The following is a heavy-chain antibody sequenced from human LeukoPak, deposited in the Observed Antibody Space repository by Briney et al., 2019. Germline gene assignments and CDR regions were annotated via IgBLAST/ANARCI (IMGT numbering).Heavy chain of an antibody. CDR3: AKDVYSSSWLDY. Sequence: PGGSLRLSCSASGFPFSSYAMHWVRQAPGKGLEWVSVISGGGGGAYYADSLKGRFTISRDNSKNTLYLQMNSLRAEDTAVYYCAKDVYSSSWLDYWGQGTLVTVSS. J-gene: IGHJ4*02. V-gene: IGHV3-23*01. D-gene: IGHD6-13*01. CDR2: ISGGGGGA. CDR1: GFPFSSYA.